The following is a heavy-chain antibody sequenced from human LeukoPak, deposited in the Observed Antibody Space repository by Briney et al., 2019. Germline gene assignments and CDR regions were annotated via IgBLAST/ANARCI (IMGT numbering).Heavy chain of an antibody. J-gene: IGHJ5*02. V-gene: IGHV1-69*05. D-gene: IGHD3-22*01. Sequence: GASVKVSCKASGGTFSSYAISWVRQAPGQGLVSMGGIIPIFGTANYAQKFQGRVTITTDESTSTAYMELSSLRSEDTAVYYCARSSGYYYLNWFDPWGQGTLVTVSS. CDR2: IIPIFGTA. CDR3: ARSSGYYYLNWFDP. CDR1: GGTFSSYA.